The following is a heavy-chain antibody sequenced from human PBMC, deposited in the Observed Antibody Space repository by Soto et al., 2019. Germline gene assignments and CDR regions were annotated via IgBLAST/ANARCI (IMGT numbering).Heavy chain of an antibody. CDR2: INPSGGST. V-gene: IGHV1-46*03. CDR1: GYTFTSYY. Sequence: ASVKVSCNASGYTFTSYYVHWVRQAPEQGLEWMGIINPSGGSTSYAQKFQDRVTMTRDTSTSTVYMELSSLRSEDTAVYYCARTAPTNWFDPWGQGTLVTVSS. J-gene: IGHJ5*02. CDR3: ARTAPTNWFDP.